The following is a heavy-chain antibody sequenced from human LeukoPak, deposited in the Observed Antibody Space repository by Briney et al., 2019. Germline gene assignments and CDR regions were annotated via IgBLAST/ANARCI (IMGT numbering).Heavy chain of an antibody. D-gene: IGHD2-8*01. CDR2: ISSSSSYI. CDR1: GFTFSSYS. J-gene: IGHJ4*02. Sequence: GGSLRLSCAASGFTFSSYSMNWVRRAPGKGLEWVSSISSSSSYIYYADSVKGRFTISRDNAKNSLYLQMNSLRAEDTAVYYCARDQIMATATYWGQGTLVTVSS. CDR3: ARDQIMATATY. V-gene: IGHV3-21*01.